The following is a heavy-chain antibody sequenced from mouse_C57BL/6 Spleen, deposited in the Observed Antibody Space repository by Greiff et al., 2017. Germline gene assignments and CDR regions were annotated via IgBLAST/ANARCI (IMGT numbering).Heavy chain of an antibody. CDR3: GTAQGDWFAY. Sequence: VQLQQPGAELVKPGASVKLSCKASGYTFTSYWMHWVKQRPGQGLEWIGMIHPNSGSTNYNEKFKSKATLTVDKSSSTAYMQLSSLTSEDSAVYYCGTAQGDWFAYWGQGTLVTVSA. D-gene: IGHD1-2*01. J-gene: IGHJ3*01. CDR2: IHPNSGST. V-gene: IGHV1-64*01. CDR1: GYTFTSYW.